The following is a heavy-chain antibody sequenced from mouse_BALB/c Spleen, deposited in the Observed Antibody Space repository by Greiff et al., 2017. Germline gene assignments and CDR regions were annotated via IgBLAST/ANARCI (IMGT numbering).Heavy chain of an antibody. Sequence: VMLVESGAELAKPGASVKMSCKASGYTFTSYWMHWVKQRPGQGLEWIGYINPSTGYTEYNQKFKDKATLTADKSSSTAYMQLSSLTSEDSAVYYCAREYRSYYAMDYWGQGTSVTVSS. CDR2: INPSTGYT. D-gene: IGHD2-14*01. CDR1: GYTFTSYW. V-gene: IGHV1-7*01. CDR3: AREYRSYYAMDY. J-gene: IGHJ4*01.